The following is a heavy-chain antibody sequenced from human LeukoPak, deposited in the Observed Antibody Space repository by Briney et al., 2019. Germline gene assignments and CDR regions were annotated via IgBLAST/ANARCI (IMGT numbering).Heavy chain of an antibody. Sequence: GGSLRLSCAASGFTFSSYAMHWVRQAPGKGLEWVAVISYDGSNKYYADSVKGRFTISRDNSKNTLYLQMNSLRAEDTAVYYCGSVYDFWSGYYGMDVWGKGTTVTVS. V-gene: IGHV3-30*04. D-gene: IGHD3-3*01. J-gene: IGHJ6*04. CDR1: GFTFSSYA. CDR2: ISYDGSNK. CDR3: GSVYDFWSGYYGMDV.